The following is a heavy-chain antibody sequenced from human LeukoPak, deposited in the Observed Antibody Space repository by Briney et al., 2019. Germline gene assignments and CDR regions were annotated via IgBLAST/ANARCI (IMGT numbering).Heavy chain of an antibody. Sequence: KPSETLSLTCSVSDDSITMYYWTWIRQPPGKGLEWIGSIYHSGSTYYNPSLKSRVTISVDTSKNQFSLKLSSVTAADTAVYYCARDEGDYWGQGTLVTVSS. J-gene: IGHJ4*02. CDR3: ARDEGDY. V-gene: IGHV4-38-2*02. CDR2: IYHSGST. CDR1: DDSITMYY.